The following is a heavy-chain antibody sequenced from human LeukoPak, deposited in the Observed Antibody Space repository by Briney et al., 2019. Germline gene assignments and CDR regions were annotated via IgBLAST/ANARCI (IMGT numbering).Heavy chain of an antibody. CDR3: ARVGCSSTRCYALDY. CDR2: INHSGST. Sequence: SETLSLTCAVYGGSFSGYYWSWIRQPPGKGLEWIGEINHSGSTNYNPSLKSRVTISVDTSKNQFSLKLSSVTAADTAVYYCARVGCSSTRCYALDYWGQGTLVTVSS. CDR1: GGSFSGYY. J-gene: IGHJ4*02. V-gene: IGHV4-34*01. D-gene: IGHD2-2*01.